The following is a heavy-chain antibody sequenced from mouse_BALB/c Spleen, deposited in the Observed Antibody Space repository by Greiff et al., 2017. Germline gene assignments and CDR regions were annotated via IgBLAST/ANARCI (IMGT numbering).Heavy chain of an antibody. V-gene: IGHV3-6*02. Sequence: EVQLQESGPGLVKPSQSLSLTCSVTGYSITSGYYWNWIRQFPGNKLEWMGYISYDGSNNYNPSLKNRISITRDTSKNQFFLKLNSVTTEDTATYYCASYYLRGFAYWGQGTLVTVSA. CDR2: ISYDGSN. CDR3: ASYYLRGFAY. CDR1: GYSITSGYY. D-gene: IGHD5-5*01. J-gene: IGHJ3*01.